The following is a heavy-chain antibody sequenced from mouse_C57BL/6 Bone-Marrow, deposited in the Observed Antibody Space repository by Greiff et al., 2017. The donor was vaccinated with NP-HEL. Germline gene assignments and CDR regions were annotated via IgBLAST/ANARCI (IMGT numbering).Heavy chain of an antibody. D-gene: IGHD2-4*01. CDR1: GFTFTDYY. CDR3: ARYKIYDYDGDYFDY. CDR2: IRNKANGYTT. Sequence: VQLKESGGGLVQPGGSLSLSCAASGFTFTDYYMSWVRQPPGKALEWLGFIRNKANGYTTEYSASVKGRFTISRDNSQSILYLQMNALRAEDSATYYCARYKIYDYDGDYFDYWGQGTTLTVSS. V-gene: IGHV7-3*01. J-gene: IGHJ2*01.